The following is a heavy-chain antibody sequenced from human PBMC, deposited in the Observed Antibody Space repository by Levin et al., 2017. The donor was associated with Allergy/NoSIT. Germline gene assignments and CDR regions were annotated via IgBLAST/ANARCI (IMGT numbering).Heavy chain of an antibody. CDR3: VIGPACDSGWVATWYFDL. CDR2: INHSGST. Sequence: GSLRLSCAAYGGTFSGYYWNWIRQSPGKGLEWIGEINHSGSTNYNPSFKSRVPILVDTSKNQFFLKLNSVIAADPAVYYCVIGPACDSGWVATWYFDLWGRGTPVTVSS. D-gene: IGHD2-15*01. CDR1: GGTFSGYY. J-gene: IGHJ2*01. V-gene: IGHV4-34*01.